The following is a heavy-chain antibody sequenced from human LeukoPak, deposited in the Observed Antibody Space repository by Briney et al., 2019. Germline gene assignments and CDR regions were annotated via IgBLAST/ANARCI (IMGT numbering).Heavy chain of an antibody. CDR3: AKVEGITFGGVIV. Sequence: GGSLRLSCAASGFTVSSNYMSWIRQAPGKGLEWVSVIYSGGSTYYADSVKGRFTISRDNSKNTLYLQMNSLRAEDTAVYYCAKVEGITFGGVIVWGQGTLVTVSS. CDR1: GFTVSSNY. D-gene: IGHD3-16*02. V-gene: IGHV3-66*01. J-gene: IGHJ4*02. CDR2: IYSGGST.